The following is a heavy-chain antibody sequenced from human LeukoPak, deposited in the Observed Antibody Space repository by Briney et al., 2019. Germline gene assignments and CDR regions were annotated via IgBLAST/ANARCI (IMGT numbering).Heavy chain of an antibody. Sequence: GGSLRLSCAASGFTFSSYAMNWVRQAPGKGLEWVSGISGSGSGSNTYYADSVKGRFTISRDNSKSTLYLQLNSLRAEDMAVYYCAKTGSRAQGGLDYWGQGTLVTVSS. CDR2: ISGSGSGSNT. V-gene: IGHV3-23*01. J-gene: IGHJ4*02. D-gene: IGHD3-10*01. CDR3: AKTGSRAQGGLDY. CDR1: GFTFSSYA.